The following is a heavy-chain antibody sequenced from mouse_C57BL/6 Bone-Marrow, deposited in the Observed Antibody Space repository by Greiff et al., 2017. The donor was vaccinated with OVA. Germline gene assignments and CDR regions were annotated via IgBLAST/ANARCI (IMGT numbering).Heavy chain of an antibody. CDR3: TPITTVVAPRFAY. Sequence: VQLQQSGTVLARPGASVKMSCKTSGYTFTSYWMHWVNQRPGQGLEWIGAIYPGNSDTSYNQKFKGKAKLPAVPSATTAYMGLSSLTHEDSAVYYCTPITTVVAPRFAYWGQGTLVTVSA. V-gene: IGHV1-5*01. J-gene: IGHJ3*01. D-gene: IGHD1-1*01. CDR2: IYPGNSDT. CDR1: GYTFTSYW.